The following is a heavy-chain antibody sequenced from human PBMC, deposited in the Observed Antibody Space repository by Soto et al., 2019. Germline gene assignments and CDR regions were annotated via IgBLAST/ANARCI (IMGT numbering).Heavy chain of an antibody. Sequence: QAQQQESGPGLVKPSGTLSLTCAMSSGSISGRDWWSWVRQSPGKGLEWLGGIYDRETTKHNPSLRSRVSMSVYASKKQVSLTLRSVTAADTAVYYCARVMSRGFPPLWFDSWGQGVPVIVSS. D-gene: IGHD3-10*01. CDR3: ARVMSRGFPPLWFDS. J-gene: IGHJ5*01. CDR1: SGSISGRDW. V-gene: IGHV4-4*02. CDR2: IYDRETT.